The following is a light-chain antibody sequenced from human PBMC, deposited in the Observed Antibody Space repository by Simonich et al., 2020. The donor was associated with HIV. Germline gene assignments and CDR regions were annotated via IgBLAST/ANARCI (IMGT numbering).Light chain of an antibody. V-gene: IGKV3-15*01. CDR1: QSVSSN. CDR3: QQRSNWPPGNT. J-gene: IGKJ4*01. Sequence: EIVMTQSPATLSVSPGERATLSCRSSQSVSSNLAWYQQKPGQAPRLLISGASTRATGIPARCSGSGSGTEFTLTISSLQSEDFAVYYCQQRSNWPPGNTFGGGTKVEIK. CDR2: GAS.